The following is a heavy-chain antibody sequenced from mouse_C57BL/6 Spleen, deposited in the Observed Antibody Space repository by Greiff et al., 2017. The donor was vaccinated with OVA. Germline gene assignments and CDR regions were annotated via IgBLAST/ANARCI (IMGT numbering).Heavy chain of an antibody. CDR2: IDPETGGT. CDR1: GYTFTDYE. J-gene: IGHJ1*03. CDR3: TRDYGTHWYFDV. Sequence: VKLQESGAELVRPGASVTLSCKASGYTFTDYEMHWVKQTPVHGLEWIGAIDPETGGTAYNQKFKGKAILTADKSSSTAYMELRSLTSEDSAVYYCTRDYGTHWYFDVWGTGTTVTVSS. D-gene: IGHD1-1*01. V-gene: IGHV1-15*01.